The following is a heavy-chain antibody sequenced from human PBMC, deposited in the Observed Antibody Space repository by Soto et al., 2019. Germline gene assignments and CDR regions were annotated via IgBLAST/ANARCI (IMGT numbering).Heavy chain of an antibody. V-gene: IGHV1-69*01. CDR2: VIPLFDTA. D-gene: IGHD5-18*01. CDR3: ATGGHNDGYNFYHGMDV. CDR1: GGIFTNNA. Sequence: QVQVVQSGAEVKKPGSSVKVSCKVSGGIFTNNAISWVRQAPGQGLEGLGGVIPLFDTAYYAQKFRGRLRMSADAATTTAYMELSGLTSADTAVYFCATGGHNDGYNFYHGMDVWGQGTTVTVS. J-gene: IGHJ6*02.